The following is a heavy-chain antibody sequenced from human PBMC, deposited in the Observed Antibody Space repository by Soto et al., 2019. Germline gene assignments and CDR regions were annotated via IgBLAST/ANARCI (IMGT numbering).Heavy chain of an antibody. Sequence: GGSLRLSCAASGFTFSSYAMHWVRQAPGKGLEWVAVISYDGSNKYYADSVKGRFTISRDNSKNTLYLQMNSLRAEDTAVYYCARDLGVAAAGTERFDYWGQGTMVTVYS. J-gene: IGHJ4*02. D-gene: IGHD6-13*01. CDR3: ARDLGVAAAGTERFDY. CDR2: ISYDGSNK. V-gene: IGHV3-30-3*01. CDR1: GFTFSSYA.